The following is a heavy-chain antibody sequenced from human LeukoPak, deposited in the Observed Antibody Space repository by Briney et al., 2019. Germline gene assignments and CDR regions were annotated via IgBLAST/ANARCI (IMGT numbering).Heavy chain of an antibody. J-gene: IGHJ4*02. CDR1: GYTFTSYD. CDR2: MNSNSGNT. CDR3: AREGPTHFDY. Sequence: ASVKVSCKSSGYTFTSYDINWVRQATGQGLEWMGWMNSNSGNTGYAQKFQGRVTMTRNTSISTAYKELSSLRSEDTAVYYCAREGPTHFDYWGQGTLVTVSS. V-gene: IGHV1-8*01.